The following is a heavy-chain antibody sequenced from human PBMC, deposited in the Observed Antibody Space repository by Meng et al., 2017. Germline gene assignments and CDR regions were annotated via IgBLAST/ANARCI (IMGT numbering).Heavy chain of an antibody. CDR3: ARDSSSGWYHNY. Sequence: EVQLAGTGGGLTPPGGSLRLSWTASGFSLTTSYMSWVRQAPGKGLEWVSVIYSGGSTYYADSVKGRFSISRDNSKNTLYLQMNSLRAEDTAVYFCARDSSSGWYHNYWGQGTLVTVSS. V-gene: IGHV3-53*02. J-gene: IGHJ4*02. CDR2: IYSGGST. CDR1: GFSLTTSY. D-gene: IGHD6-19*01.